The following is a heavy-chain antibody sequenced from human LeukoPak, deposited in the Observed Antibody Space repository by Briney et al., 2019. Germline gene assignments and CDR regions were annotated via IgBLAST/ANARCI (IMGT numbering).Heavy chain of an antibody. V-gene: IGHV3-48*04. Sequence: GGSLRLSCTASGFRFSTYSMNWVRQAPGKGLEWVSYIVGSSSNIYYADSVKSRFTISRDNAKNSLYLQMDSLRAEDTAVYYCATDSPETAAFDYWGQGTLVTVSS. D-gene: IGHD1-1*01. CDR3: ATDSPETAAFDY. J-gene: IGHJ4*02. CDR1: GFRFSTYS. CDR2: IVGSSSNI.